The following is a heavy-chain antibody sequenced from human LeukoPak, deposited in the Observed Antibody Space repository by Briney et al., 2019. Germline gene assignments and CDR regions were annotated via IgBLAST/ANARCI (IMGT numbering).Heavy chain of an antibody. Sequence: GRPLRLSCAASGFTFDDYAIHWVRQVPGKGLEWVSGISWNSGSMDYADSVKGRFTISRDNAKNSLYLQMNSLRAEDTALYYCAREGSDERFGELPEPYFDYWGQGTLVTVSS. D-gene: IGHD3-10*01. J-gene: IGHJ4*02. CDR3: AREGSDERFGELPEPYFDY. CDR1: GFTFDDYA. V-gene: IGHV3-9*01. CDR2: ISWNSGSM.